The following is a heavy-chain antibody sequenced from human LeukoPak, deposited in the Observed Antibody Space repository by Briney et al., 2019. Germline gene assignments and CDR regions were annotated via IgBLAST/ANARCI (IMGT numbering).Heavy chain of an antibody. CDR1: GGTFSSYA. Sequence: SVKVSCKASGGTFSSYAISWVRQAPGQGLEWMGGIIPIFGTANYAQKFQGRVTITADESTSTAYMELSSLRSEDTAVYYCASTTYYDSWSDPRSYYGMDVWGQGTTVTVSS. CDR2: IIPIFGTA. CDR3: ASTTYYDSWSDPRSYYGMDV. D-gene: IGHD3-3*01. J-gene: IGHJ6*02. V-gene: IGHV1-69*13.